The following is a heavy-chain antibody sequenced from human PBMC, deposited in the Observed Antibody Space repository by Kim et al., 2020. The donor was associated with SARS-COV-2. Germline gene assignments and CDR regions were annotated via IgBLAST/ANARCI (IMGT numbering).Heavy chain of an antibody. J-gene: IGHJ6*02. CDR2: IKQDGSEK. CDR3: ARLAITMVRGVITPEVAYYYYGMDV. CDR1: GFTFSSYW. Sequence: GGSLRLSCAASGFTFSSYWMSWVRQAPGKGLEWVANIKQDGSEKYYVDSVKGRFTISRDNAKNSLYLQMNSLRAEDTAVYYCARLAITMVRGVITPEVAYYYYGMDVWGQGTTVTVSS. V-gene: IGHV3-7*03. D-gene: IGHD3-10*01.